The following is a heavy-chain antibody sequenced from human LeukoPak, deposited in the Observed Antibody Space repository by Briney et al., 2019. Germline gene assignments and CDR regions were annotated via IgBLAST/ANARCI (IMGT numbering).Heavy chain of an antibody. D-gene: IGHD1-26*01. CDR3: ARENSGSYREFDY. J-gene: IGHJ4*02. V-gene: IGHV4-4*07. CDR1: GGSISSYY. CDR2: IYTSGST. Sequence: SETLSLTCTVSGGSISSYYWSWIRRPAAKGLEGIGRIYTSGSTNYNASLKSRVSMSVDTSKNQFSLKLSSVTAADTAVFYCARENSGSYREFDYWGQGTLVTVSS.